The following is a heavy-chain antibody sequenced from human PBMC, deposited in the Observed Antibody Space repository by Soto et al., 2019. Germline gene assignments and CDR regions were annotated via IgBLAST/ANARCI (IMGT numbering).Heavy chain of an antibody. CDR3: ARPYEGYFDSVRGNWFDP. D-gene: IGHD3-9*01. CDR2: IYYSGST. Sequence: SETLSLTCTVSGGSISSSSYYWGWIRQPPGKGLEWIGSIYYSGSTYYNPSLKSRVTISVDTSKNQFSLKLSSVTAADTAVHYCARPYEGYFDSVRGNWFDPWGQGTLVTVSS. V-gene: IGHV4-39*01. J-gene: IGHJ5*02. CDR1: GGSISSSSYY.